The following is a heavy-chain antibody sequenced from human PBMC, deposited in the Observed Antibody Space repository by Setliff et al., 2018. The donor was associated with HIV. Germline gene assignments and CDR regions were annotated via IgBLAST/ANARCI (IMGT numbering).Heavy chain of an antibody. Sequence: PSETLSLTCTVSGDSIKSHHWSWIRQPAGKGLEWLAYTDASGDTNYNPSLRGRVIISLDTSNNQFSLNLNSVTAADTAVYYCARQLDYTNGRDFDYWGPGTLVTVSS. CDR2: TDASGDT. CDR1: GDSIKSHH. CDR3: ARQLDYTNGRDFDY. V-gene: IGHV4-4*09. D-gene: IGHD4-4*01. J-gene: IGHJ4*02.